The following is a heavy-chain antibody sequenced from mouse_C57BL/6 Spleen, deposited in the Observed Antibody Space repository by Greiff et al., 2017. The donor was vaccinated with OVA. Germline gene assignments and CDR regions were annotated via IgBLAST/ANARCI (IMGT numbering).Heavy chain of an antibody. J-gene: IGHJ4*01. CDR3: ARQLRLPYAMDY. CDR1: GYTFTEYT. Sequence: QVHVKQSGAELVKPGASVKLSCKASGYTFTEYTIHWVKQRSGQGLEWIGWFYPGGGSIKYNEKVKDKATLTADKSSSKVYMQLSRLTSEDSAVYFCARQLRLPYAMDYWGQGTSVTVSS. V-gene: IGHV1-62-2*01. CDR2: FYPGGGSI. D-gene: IGHD3-2*02.